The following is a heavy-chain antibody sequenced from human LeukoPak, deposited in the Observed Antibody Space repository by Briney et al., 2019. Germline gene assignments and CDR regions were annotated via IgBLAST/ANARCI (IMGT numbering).Heavy chain of an antibody. CDR2: ISSNGGST. CDR1: GFTFSSYA. J-gene: IGHJ4*01. V-gene: IGHV3-64*01. D-gene: IGHD2-15*01. CDR3: ARGGRVVVGASDY. Sequence: GGSLRLSCAASGFTFSSYAMHWVRQAPGKGLEYVSAISSNGGSTYYANSVKGRFTISRDNSKNTLYLQMGSLRAEDMAVYYCARGGRVVVGASDYWGQGTLVTVSS.